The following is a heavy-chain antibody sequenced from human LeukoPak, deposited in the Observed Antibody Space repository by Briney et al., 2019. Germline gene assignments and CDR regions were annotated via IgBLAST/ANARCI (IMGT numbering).Heavy chain of an antibody. J-gene: IGHJ4*02. D-gene: IGHD3-10*01. CDR1: GGSFSGYY. CDR2: INHSGST. V-gene: IGHV4-34*01. CDR3: ARSFGFGELLGFDY. Sequence: SETLSLTCAVYGGSFSGYYWRWIRQPPGKGLEWIGEINHSGSTNYNPSLKSRVTISVDTSKNQFSLKLSSVTAADTAVYYCARSFGFGELLGFDYWGQGTLVTVSS.